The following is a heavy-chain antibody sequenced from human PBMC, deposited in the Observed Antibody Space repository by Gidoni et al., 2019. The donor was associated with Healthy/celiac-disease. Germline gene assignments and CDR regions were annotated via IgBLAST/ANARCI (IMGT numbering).Heavy chain of an antibody. CDR1: VASISRYS. CDR2: IYDSGST. J-gene: IGHJ6*04. D-gene: IGHD3-3*01. Sequence: QLPLPPSGPGLVKPSEPLSPTRPVSVASISRYSWSWIRQPPGKGLEWIGFIYDSGSTNYNTARKSRVTISVDTSKNQFTLKLSSVTAADTAGYYCARDLGGPYGVVHKMDVWGKGTTVTVSS. CDR3: ARDLGGPYGVVHKMDV. V-gene: IGHV4-59*01.